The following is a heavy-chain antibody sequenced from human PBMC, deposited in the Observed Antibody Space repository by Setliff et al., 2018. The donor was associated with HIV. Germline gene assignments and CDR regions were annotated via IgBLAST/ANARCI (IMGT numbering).Heavy chain of an antibody. D-gene: IGHD1-26*01. CDR1: GGSISSSSYY. V-gene: IGHV4-39*01. Sequence: SETLSLTCTVSGGSISSSSYYWGWIRQSPGKGLEWIGNIYHTGSTYYNPSLKSRVTMSVDTSKNQFSLKVSSVTAADTAVYYCARHVTGAAYWNFFDYWGQGTLVTVS. CDR2: IYHTGST. J-gene: IGHJ4*02. CDR3: ARHVTGAAYWNFFDY.